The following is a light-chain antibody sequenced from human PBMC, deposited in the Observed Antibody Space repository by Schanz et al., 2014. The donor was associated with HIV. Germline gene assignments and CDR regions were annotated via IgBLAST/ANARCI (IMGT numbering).Light chain of an antibody. J-gene: IGKJ1*01. CDR1: QSVSSNF. CDR3: QQYGSPPWT. CDR2: GTS. Sequence: EVVMTQSPATLSVTPGERATLSCRASQSVSSNFLAWYQQKPGQAPRLVIFGTSNRATGIPDRFSGSDSGTDFTLTISRVEPEDYAVYYCQQYGSPPWTFGQGTKVEV. V-gene: IGKV3-20*01.